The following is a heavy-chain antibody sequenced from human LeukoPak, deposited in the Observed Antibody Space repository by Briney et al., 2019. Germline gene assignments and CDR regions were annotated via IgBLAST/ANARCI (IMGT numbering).Heavy chain of an antibody. D-gene: IGHD6-6*01. CDR1: GYSFTSYW. V-gene: IGHV5-51*01. J-gene: IGHJ4*02. Sequence: GESLKISCQGSGYSFTSYWIGWVRQLPGKGLEWMGIIYPGDSDTRYSPSFQGQVTISADKSISTAYLQWSSLKASDTAMYYCARPSDGSSSYFDYWGQGTLVTVSS. CDR3: ARPSDGSSSYFDY. CDR2: IYPGDSDT.